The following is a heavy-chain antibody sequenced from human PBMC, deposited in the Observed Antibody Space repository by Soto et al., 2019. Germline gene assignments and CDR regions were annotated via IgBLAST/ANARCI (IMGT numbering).Heavy chain of an antibody. CDR3: ARGYSSSWYRWFDP. Sequence: SETLSLTCTVSGGSISSYYWSWIRQPPGKGLEWIGYIYYSGGTNYNPSLKSRVTISVDTSKNQFSLKLSSVTAADTAVYYCARGYSSSWYRWFDPWGQGTLVTFSS. V-gene: IGHV4-59*01. CDR2: IYYSGGT. CDR1: GGSISSYY. J-gene: IGHJ5*02. D-gene: IGHD6-13*01.